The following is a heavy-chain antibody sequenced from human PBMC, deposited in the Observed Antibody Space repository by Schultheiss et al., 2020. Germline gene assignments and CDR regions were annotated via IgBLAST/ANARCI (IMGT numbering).Heavy chain of an antibody. J-gene: IGHJ3*02. CDR3: ASLDGDYEGDDAFDI. D-gene: IGHD4-17*01. V-gene: IGHV4-38-2*01. CDR1: GYSISSGYY. Sequence: SETLSLTCDVSGYSISSGYYWGWIRQPPGKGLEWIGTIYHSGSTYYNPSLKSRVTISVDTSKNQFSLKLSSVTAADTALYYCASLDGDYEGDDAFDIWGQGKMGTVSS. CDR2: IYHSGST.